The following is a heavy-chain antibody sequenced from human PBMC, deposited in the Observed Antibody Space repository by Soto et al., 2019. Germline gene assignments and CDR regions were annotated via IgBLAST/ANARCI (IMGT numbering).Heavy chain of an antibody. V-gene: IGHV3-21*01. J-gene: IGHJ1*01. CDR2: ISSSSSYI. CDR1: GFTFSSYS. CDR3: ARDVPSRYDSSGYYWEYFQH. Sequence: LRLSCAASGFTFSSYSMNWVRQAPGKGLEWVSSISSSSSYIYYADSVKGRFTISRDNAKNSLYLQMNSLRAEDTAVYYCARDVPSRYDSSGYYWEYFQHWGQGTLVTVSS. D-gene: IGHD3-22*01.